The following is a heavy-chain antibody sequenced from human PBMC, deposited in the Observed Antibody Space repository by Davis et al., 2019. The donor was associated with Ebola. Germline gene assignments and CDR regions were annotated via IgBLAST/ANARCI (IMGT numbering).Heavy chain of an antibody. CDR3: TRQLLYGDYPPRYYYYGMDV. CDR2: IRSKANSYAT. Sequence: PGGSLRLSCAASGFTFSGSAMHWVRQASGKGLEWVGRIRSKANSYATAYAASVKGRFTISRDDSKNTAYLQMNSLKTEDTAVYYCTRQLLYGDYPPRYYYYGMDVWGQGTTVTVSS. D-gene: IGHD4-17*01. V-gene: IGHV3-73*01. CDR1: GFTFSGSA. J-gene: IGHJ6*02.